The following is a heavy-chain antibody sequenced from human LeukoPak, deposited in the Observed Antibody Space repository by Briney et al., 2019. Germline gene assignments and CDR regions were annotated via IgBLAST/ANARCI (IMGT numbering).Heavy chain of an antibody. D-gene: IGHD1-1*01. CDR3: ARRLERYAYDAFDI. CDR2: ISSSSSYI. Sequence: GGSLRLSCAASGFTFSSYSMNWVRQAPGKGLEWVSSISSSSSYIYYADSVKGRFTISRDNAKNSLYLQMNSLRAEDTAVYYCARRLERYAYDAFDIWGQGTMVTVSS. V-gene: IGHV3-21*01. J-gene: IGHJ3*02. CDR1: GFTFSSYS.